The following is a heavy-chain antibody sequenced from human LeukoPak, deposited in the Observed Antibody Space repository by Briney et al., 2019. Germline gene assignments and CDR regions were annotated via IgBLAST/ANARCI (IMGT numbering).Heavy chain of an antibody. D-gene: IGHD3-22*01. Sequence: SQTLSLTCAISGDSVSSNSAAWNWIRQSPSRGLEWLGRTYYRSKWYNDYAVSVKSRITINPDTSKDQFSLQLNSVTPEDTAVYYCARESPDYYDSSGYLDYWGQGTLVTVSS. CDR1: GDSVSSNSAA. J-gene: IGHJ4*02. V-gene: IGHV6-1*01. CDR3: ARESPDYYDSSGYLDY. CDR2: TYYRSKWYN.